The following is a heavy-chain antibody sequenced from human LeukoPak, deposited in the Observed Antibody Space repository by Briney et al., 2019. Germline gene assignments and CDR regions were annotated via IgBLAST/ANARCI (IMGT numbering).Heavy chain of an antibody. CDR1: VYSFTSYD. Sequence: ASLKVSSKASVYSFTSYDIDWVRQAAGQGLEWMGWMNPTSGNTVYAKKFQGRVSMTRDTSMTTAYMELFSLKPEDTALYFCAREIRGYYYLDVWGTGTTVTVSS. CDR2: MNPTSGNT. V-gene: IGHV1-8*01. J-gene: IGHJ6*03. CDR3: AREIRGYYYLDV.